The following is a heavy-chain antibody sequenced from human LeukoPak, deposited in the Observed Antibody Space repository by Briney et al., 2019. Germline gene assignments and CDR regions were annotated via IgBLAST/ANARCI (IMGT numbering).Heavy chain of an antibody. V-gene: IGHV3-49*04. Sequence: GGSLRLSCTASGFTFGDYAMSWVRQAPGKGLECVGFIRSKAYGGTTEYAAYVKGRFTISRDDSKSIAYLQMNSLKTEDTAVYYCTRGGLXFLEWLSWSDSYYVDVWGKGTTVTVSS. J-gene: IGHJ6*03. CDR2: IRSKAYGGTT. CDR1: GFTFGDYA. CDR3: TRGGLXFLEWLSWSDSYYVDV. D-gene: IGHD3-3*01.